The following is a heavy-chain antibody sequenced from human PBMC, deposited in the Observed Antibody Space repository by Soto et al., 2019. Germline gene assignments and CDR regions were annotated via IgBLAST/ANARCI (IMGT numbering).Heavy chain of an antibody. D-gene: IGHD5-18*01. CDR1: GFNFSTYY. Sequence: QVTLVQSGAEVKKPGASVKVSCQTSGFNFSTYYFNWVRQAAGQGPEWMGWLNPRNGQTGYVQKFRGRVSMTRDTSIGALYLKLSSLTSENTAIYFCARETDTSMLDYWGQGTLVSVSS. J-gene: IGHJ4*02. CDR2: LNPRNGQT. CDR3: ARETDTSMLDY. V-gene: IGHV1-8*01.